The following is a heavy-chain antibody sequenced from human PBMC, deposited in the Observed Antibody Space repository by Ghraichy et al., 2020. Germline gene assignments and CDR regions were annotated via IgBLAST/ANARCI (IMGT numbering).Heavy chain of an antibody. CDR3: ARVRSSSFTYAPLEADF. J-gene: IGHJ4*02. D-gene: IGHD6-13*01. V-gene: IGHV3-7*03. CDR1: GFTFSSYW. CDR2: IKQDGSEK. Sequence: LSLTCAASGFTFSSYWMSWVRQAPGKGLEWVANIKQDGSEKYYVDSVKGRFTISRDNAKNSLYLQMNSLRAEDTAVYYCARVRSSSFTYAPLEADFWGQGTLVTVSS.